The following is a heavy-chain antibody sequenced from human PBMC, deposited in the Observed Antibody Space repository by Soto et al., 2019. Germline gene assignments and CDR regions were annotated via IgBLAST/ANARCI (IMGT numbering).Heavy chain of an antibody. CDR2: IIPIFGTA. V-gene: IGHV1-69*13. CDR1: GGTFSSYA. J-gene: IGHJ6*02. CDR3: ARDPYCSSTSCSGMDV. D-gene: IGHD2-2*01. Sequence: ASVKVSCKASGGTFSSYAISWVRQAPGQGLEWMGGIIPIFGTANYAQKFQGRVTITADESTSTAYMELSSLRSEDTAVYYCARDPYCSSTSCSGMDVWGQGTTVTVSS.